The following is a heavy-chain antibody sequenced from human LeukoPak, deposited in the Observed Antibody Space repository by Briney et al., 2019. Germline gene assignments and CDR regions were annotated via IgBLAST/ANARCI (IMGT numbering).Heavy chain of an antibody. Sequence: PGGSLRLSCAASGFTFSSYGMHWVRQAPGKGLEWVAVIWYDGSNKYYADSVKGRFTISRDNSKNTLYLQMNSLRAEDTAVYYCARGLSVAEPCFDYWGQGTLVTVSS. J-gene: IGHJ4*02. D-gene: IGHD6-19*01. CDR1: GFTFSSYG. CDR3: ARGLSVAEPCFDY. CDR2: IWYDGSNK. V-gene: IGHV3-33*01.